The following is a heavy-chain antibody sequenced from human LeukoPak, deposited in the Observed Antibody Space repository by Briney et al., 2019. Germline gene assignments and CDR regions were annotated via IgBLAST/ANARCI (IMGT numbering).Heavy chain of an antibody. Sequence: SETLSLTCTVSGGSISSFYWSWIRQPPGKGLEWIGYLYYSGSTNYNPSLKSRVTISVDMSKNLFSLKLSSVTAADTAVYYCARLAGVDTAFYFDYWGQGTLVTVSS. J-gene: IGHJ4*02. CDR2: LYYSGST. CDR3: ARLAGVDTAFYFDY. CDR1: GGSISSFY. V-gene: IGHV4-59*08. D-gene: IGHD5-18*01.